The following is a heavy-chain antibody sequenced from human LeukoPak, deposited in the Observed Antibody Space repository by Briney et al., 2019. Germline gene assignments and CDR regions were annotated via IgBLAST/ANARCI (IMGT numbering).Heavy chain of an antibody. CDR3: ARDVVAAPGTWDY. J-gene: IGHJ4*02. CDR1: GGSISSSSYY. D-gene: IGHD6-13*01. Sequence: TSETLSLTCTVSGGSISSSSYYWGWIRQPPGKGLEWIGEIYHSGSTNYNPSLKSRVTMSVDTSKNQFSLKLSSVTAADTAVYYCARDVVAAPGTWDYWGQGTLVTVSS. CDR2: IYHSGST. V-gene: IGHV4-39*07.